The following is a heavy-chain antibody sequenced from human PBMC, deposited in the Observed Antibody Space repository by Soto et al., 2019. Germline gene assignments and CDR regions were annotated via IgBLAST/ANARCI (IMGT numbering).Heavy chain of an antibody. D-gene: IGHD6-13*01. Sequence: GGSLRLSCAASGFTFSSYAMSWVRQAPGKGLEWVSAISGSGGSTYYADSVKGRFTISRDNSKNTLYLQMNSLRAEDTAVYDCAKDSRGSIAAAGTVDYWGQGTLVTVSS. J-gene: IGHJ4*02. CDR3: AKDSRGSIAAAGTVDY. CDR2: ISGSGGST. V-gene: IGHV3-23*01. CDR1: GFTFSSYA.